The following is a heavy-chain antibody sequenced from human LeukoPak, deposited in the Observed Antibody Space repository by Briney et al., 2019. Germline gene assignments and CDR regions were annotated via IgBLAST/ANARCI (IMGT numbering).Heavy chain of an antibody. CDR1: GFTFSSYG. D-gene: IGHD1-26*01. CDR3: AKMVGATNPLFFFDY. Sequence: GGSLRLSCAASGFTFSSYGMHWVRQAPGKGLEWVAVISYDGSNKYYADSVKGRFTISRDNSKNTLYPQMNSLRAEDTAVYYCAKMVGATNPLFFFDYWGQGTLVTVSS. V-gene: IGHV3-30*18. CDR2: ISYDGSNK. J-gene: IGHJ4*02.